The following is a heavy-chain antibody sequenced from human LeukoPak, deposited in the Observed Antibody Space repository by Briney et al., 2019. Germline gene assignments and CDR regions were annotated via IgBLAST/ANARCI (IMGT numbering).Heavy chain of an antibody. CDR1: GGSFSGYY. V-gene: IGHV4-34*01. CDR3: ARVGPVVVPAAPSSAWFDP. J-gene: IGHJ5*02. D-gene: IGHD2-2*01. CDR2: INHSGST. Sequence: SETLSLTCAVYGGSFSGYYWSWIRQPPGKGLEWIGEINHSGSTNYNPSLKSRVTISVETSKNQFSLKLSSVTAADTTVYYCARVGPVVVPAAPSSAWFDPWGQGTLVTASS.